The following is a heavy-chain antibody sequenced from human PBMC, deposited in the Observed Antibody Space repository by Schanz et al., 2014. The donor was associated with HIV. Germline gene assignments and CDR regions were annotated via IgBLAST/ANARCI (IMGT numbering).Heavy chain of an antibody. CDR3: TGGLYYDTRAFDP. CDR1: EFIFSSYA. D-gene: IGHD3-22*01. J-gene: IGHJ5*02. V-gene: IGHV3-30*09. CDR2: ISYDGSNK. Sequence: QVQLVESGGGVVQPGRSLRLSCAASEFIFSSYAMHWVRQAPGKGLEWVAAISYDGSNKYYAESVKVRFAISRDNSKNTLFLQMNSLRAEDTAREGCTGGLYYDTRAFDPWGQGTLVTVSS.